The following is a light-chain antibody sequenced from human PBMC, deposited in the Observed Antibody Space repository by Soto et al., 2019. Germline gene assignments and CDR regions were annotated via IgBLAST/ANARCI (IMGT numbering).Light chain of an antibody. CDR1: QDIAIY. Sequence: IQLTQSPSSLSASVGDRVTITCRASQDIAIYLAWYQQKPGEAPKLLIYAASTLYGGVPSRFSGSGSWTDFALTSTSLQAEDFATYYCQQLRMYPSTCCGVTKVEIK. J-gene: IGKJ4*01. CDR2: AAS. CDR3: QQLRMYPST. V-gene: IGKV1-9*01.